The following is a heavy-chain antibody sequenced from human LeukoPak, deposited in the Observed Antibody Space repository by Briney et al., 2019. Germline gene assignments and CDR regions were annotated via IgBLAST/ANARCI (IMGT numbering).Heavy chain of an antibody. J-gene: IGHJ4*02. CDR3: AKIDRTYCSRSSCYALDS. CDR2: IYPRDSDT. CDR1: GYSFTTYS. Sequence: GGSLKISCKGSGYSFTTYSIGWVRQLPGKGLEWMGIIYPRDSDTRYSPSFQGQVTISAVKSINTAYLQWSSLKASDTAIYYCAKIDRTYCSRSSCYALDSWGQGTLVTVSS. D-gene: IGHD2-2*01. V-gene: IGHV5-51*01.